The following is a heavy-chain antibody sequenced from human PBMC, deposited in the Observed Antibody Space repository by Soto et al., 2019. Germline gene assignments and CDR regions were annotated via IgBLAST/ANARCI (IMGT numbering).Heavy chain of an antibody. CDR3: ARMIRDGFDP. V-gene: IGHV1-69*16. CDR1: GGTFSTYT. D-gene: IGHD3-16*01. CDR2: IIPTLASP. J-gene: IGHJ5*02. Sequence: QVQLVQSGAEVKKPGSSVKVSCKASGGTFSTYTFSWVRQAPGQGLEWMGGIIPTLASPYYAQQFQGRVTLTADESTSTIYMELSSLKSDDTAVYYCARMIRDGFDPWGQGTLVTVSS.